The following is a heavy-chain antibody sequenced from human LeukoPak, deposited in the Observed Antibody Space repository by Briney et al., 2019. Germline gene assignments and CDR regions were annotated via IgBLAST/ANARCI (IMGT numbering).Heavy chain of an antibody. V-gene: IGHV3-30-3*01. Sequence: GGSLRLSCAASGFTFSSHAMHWVRQAPGKGLEWVAVISYDGSNKYYADSVKGRFTISRDNSKNTLYLQMNSLRAEDTAVYYCARGDFTMIVVVISAFGIWGQGTMVTVSS. CDR2: ISYDGSNK. D-gene: IGHD3-22*01. J-gene: IGHJ3*02. CDR1: GFTFSSHA. CDR3: ARGDFTMIVVVISAFGI.